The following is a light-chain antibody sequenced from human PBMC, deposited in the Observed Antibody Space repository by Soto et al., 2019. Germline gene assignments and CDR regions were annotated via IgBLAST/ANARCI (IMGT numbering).Light chain of an antibody. CDR2: LEGSGSY. CDR1: SGHSSYI. CDR3: ETWDSNTRV. J-gene: IGLJ3*02. Sequence: QPVLTQSSSASASLGSSVKLTCTLSSGHSSYIIAWHQQQPGKAPRYLMKLEGSGSYNKGSGVPDRFSGSSSGADRYLTISNLPFEDEADYYCETWDSNTRVFGGGTKLTVL. V-gene: IGLV4-60*02.